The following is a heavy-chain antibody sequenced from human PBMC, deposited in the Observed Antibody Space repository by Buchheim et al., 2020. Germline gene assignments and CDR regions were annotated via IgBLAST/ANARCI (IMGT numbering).Heavy chain of an antibody. Sequence: EVQLVESGGGLVQPGGSLRLSCAASGFTFSSYWMHWVRQAPGKGLVWVSRINSDGSSTSYADSVKGRFTISRDNAKNTLYLQMNSLRGEDTAVYYCARESNDYYDFWSGYYSVSHNWFDPWGQGTL. CDR2: INSDGSST. J-gene: IGHJ5*02. CDR3: ARESNDYYDFWSGYYSVSHNWFDP. CDR1: GFTFSSYW. V-gene: IGHV3-74*01. D-gene: IGHD3-3*01.